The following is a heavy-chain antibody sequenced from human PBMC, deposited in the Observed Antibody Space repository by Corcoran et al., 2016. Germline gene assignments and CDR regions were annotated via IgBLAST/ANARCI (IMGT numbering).Heavy chain of an antibody. J-gene: IGHJ4*02. Sequence: QVQLVQSGAEVKKSGASVKVSCKASGYTFTSYAMHWVRQAPGQRLEWMGWINAGNGNTNYAQKLQGRVTMTTDTSTSTAYMELRSLRSDDTAVYYCARCFTTLGGNWNAAHYYFDYWCQGTLVTVSS. CDR1: GYTFTSYA. V-gene: IGHV1-3*01. CDR3: ARCFTTLGGNWNAAHYYFDY. CDR2: INAGNGNT. D-gene: IGHD1-1*01.